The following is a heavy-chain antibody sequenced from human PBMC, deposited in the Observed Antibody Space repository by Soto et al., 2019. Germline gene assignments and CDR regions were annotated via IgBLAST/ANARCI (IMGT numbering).Heavy chain of an antibody. D-gene: IGHD2-15*01. CDR2: ISFDGSNK. Sequence: PGGSLRLSCAPSGFTFSNYAMHWVRQAPGKGLEWVAIISFDGSNKFYTDSVKGRFTISRDNSKNTLYLEMSSLRAEDTAVYFCAKDLSYCSGGSCYQHDGSGNWGQGTLVTVS. V-gene: IGHV3-30*18. CDR3: AKDLSYCSGGSCYQHDGSGN. CDR1: GFTFSNYA. J-gene: IGHJ4*02.